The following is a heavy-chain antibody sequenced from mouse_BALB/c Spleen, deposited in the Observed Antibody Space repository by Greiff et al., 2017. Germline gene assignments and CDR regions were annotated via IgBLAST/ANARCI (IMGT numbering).Heavy chain of an antibody. D-gene: IGHD2-2*01. CDR1: GYTFTSYW. CDR2: INPSTGYT. CDR3: APYGYDAY. Sequence: VQLQQSGAELAKPGASVKMSCKASGYTFTSYWMHWVKQRPGQGLEWIGYINPSTGYTEYNQKFKDKATLTADKSSSTAYMQLSSLTSEDSAVYYCAPYGYDAYGGQGTLVTVSA. J-gene: IGHJ3*01. V-gene: IGHV1-7*01.